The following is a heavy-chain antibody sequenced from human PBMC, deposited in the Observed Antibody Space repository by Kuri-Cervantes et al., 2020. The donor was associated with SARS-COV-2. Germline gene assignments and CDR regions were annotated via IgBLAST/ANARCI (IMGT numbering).Heavy chain of an antibody. CDR2: IYHSGDT. J-gene: IGHJ4*02. D-gene: IGHD2-21*01. Sequence: GSLRLSCTVSGYSIRNGYYWGCIRQPPGKGLEWIGTIYHSGDTFYNPSLKSRATISVDTSRNQFSLRLTSVTAADTATYYCATTYCGGDCSFDYWGQGTLVTDSS. V-gene: IGHV4-38-2*02. CDR3: ATTYCGGDCSFDY. CDR1: GYSIRNGYY.